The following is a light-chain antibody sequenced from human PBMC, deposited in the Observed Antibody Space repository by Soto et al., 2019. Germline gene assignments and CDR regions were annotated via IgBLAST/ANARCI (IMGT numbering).Light chain of an antibody. CDR2: AAS. V-gene: IGKV1-39*01. CDR1: QSISSY. J-gene: IGKJ4*01. Sequence: EIHMTQTPSSLSASVGDRVTITCRASQSISSYLNWYQQKPGKAPKLLIYAASSLQSGVPSRFSGSGSGTDFTLTISSLQPEDFATYYCQQSYSTLLTFGGGTKWIS. CDR3: QQSYSTLLT.